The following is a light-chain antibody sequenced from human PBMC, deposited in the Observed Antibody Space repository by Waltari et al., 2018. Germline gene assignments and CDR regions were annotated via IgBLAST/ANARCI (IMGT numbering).Light chain of an antibody. J-gene: IGLJ2*01. CDR1: SSNVGGNY. V-gene: IGLV1-51*02. CDR3: GTWDSSLSVVV. Sequence: QPVLTQPPSVSAAAGQKVTISCSGSSSNVGGNYVAWYQHLPRTAPRLLIYENKIRPSWILDRFSGSKSGTSATLGITGLQTGDEADYYCGTWDSSLSVVVFGGGTKLTVL. CDR2: ENK.